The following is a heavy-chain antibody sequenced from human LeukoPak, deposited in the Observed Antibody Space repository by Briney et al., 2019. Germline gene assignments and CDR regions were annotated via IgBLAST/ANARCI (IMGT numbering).Heavy chain of an antibody. D-gene: IGHD6-19*01. J-gene: IGHJ4*02. Sequence: PSETLSLTCTVSGGSISSSSYCWGWIRQPPGKGLEWIGSIYYSGSTYYNPSLKSRVTISVDTSKNQFSLKLSSVTAADTAVYYCARHGSVAAEYWGQGTPVTVSS. CDR2: IYYSGST. V-gene: IGHV4-39*01. CDR1: GGSISSSSYC. CDR3: ARHGSVAAEY.